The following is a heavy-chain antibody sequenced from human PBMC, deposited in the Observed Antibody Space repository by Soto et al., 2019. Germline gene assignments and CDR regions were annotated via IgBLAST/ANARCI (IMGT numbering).Heavy chain of an antibody. CDR2: ISYDGSNK. CDR1: GFTFSSYG. CDR3: AKDRLSDDYGGKAGNSWFDP. Sequence: GGSLRLSCAASGFTFSSYGMHWVRQAPGKGLEWVAVISYDGSNKYYADSVKGRFTISRDNSKNTLYLQMNSLRAEDTAVYYCAKDRLSDDYGGKAGNSWFDPWGQGTLVTVSS. D-gene: IGHD4-17*01. V-gene: IGHV3-30*18. J-gene: IGHJ5*02.